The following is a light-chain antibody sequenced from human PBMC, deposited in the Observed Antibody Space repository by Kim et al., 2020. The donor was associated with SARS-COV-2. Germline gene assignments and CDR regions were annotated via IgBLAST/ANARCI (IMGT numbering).Light chain of an antibody. J-gene: IGLJ2*01. CDR2: SNN. V-gene: IGLV1-44*01. CDR3: GAWDDSLNGVI. CDR1: SSNIGSNI. Sequence: QSVLTQPPSASGTPGQRVTISCSGSSSNIGSNIVNWYQQFPGTAPELLIYSNNQRPSGVSDRFSASKSATSASLAISGLQSEDEADYYCGAWDDSLNGVIFGGGTQLTVL.